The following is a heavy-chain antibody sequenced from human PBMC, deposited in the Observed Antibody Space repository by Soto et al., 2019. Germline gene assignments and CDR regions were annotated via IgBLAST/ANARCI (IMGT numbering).Heavy chain of an antibody. V-gene: IGHV4-31*03. CDR1: AGAIRRRGYH. CDR2: VYSTGSV. Sequence: TRSDTCNVSAGAIRRRGYHWVWLRQQPEKGLDWIGHVYSTGSVFYNPSLETRVDISWDKSNDCFSFQLTSGTAADTAIYYCDRNPNDFAESTVFDVWGHGTLVTVS. CDR3: DRNPNDFAESTVFDV. J-gene: IGHJ3*01. D-gene: IGHD4-17*01.